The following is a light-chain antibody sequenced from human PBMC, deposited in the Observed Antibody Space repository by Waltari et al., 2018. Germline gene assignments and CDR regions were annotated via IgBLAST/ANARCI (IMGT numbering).Light chain of an antibody. J-gene: IGLJ2*01. Sequence: QSVLTQPPSASGTPGQTVTISCSGGSSNIGSNTVNWYQHLPGSAPKLLIFSNLRRPSGVPDRFSGSKSGTSASLAISGLQSEDEGDYYCAAWDDSLSGYVVFGGGTKLTVL. CDR2: SNL. CDR1: SSNIGSNT. V-gene: IGLV1-44*01. CDR3: AAWDDSLSGYVV.